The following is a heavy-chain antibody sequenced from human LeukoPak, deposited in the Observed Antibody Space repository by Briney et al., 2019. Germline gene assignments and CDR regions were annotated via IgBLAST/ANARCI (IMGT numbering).Heavy chain of an antibody. Sequence: GRSLRLSCTASGFTFGDYAMSWVRKAPGKGLEWVGFIRSKASGGTTEYAASVKGRFTISRDDSKSIAYLQMNSLKTEDTAVYYCTRGDGSGSSWGQGTLVTVSS. CDR3: TRGDGSGSS. V-gene: IGHV3-49*04. CDR2: IRSKASGGTT. J-gene: IGHJ5*02. D-gene: IGHD3-10*01. CDR1: GFTFGDYA.